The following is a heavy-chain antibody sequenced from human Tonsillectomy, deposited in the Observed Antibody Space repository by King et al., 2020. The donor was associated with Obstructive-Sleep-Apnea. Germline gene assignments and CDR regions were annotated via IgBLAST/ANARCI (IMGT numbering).Heavy chain of an antibody. V-gene: IGHV3-43*01. CDR3: AKGGSYYDIPFDY. CDR2: ISWDGGST. CDR1: GFTFDDYT. J-gene: IGHJ4*02. D-gene: IGHD1-26*01. Sequence: VQLVESGGVVVQPGGSLRLSCAASGFTFDDYTMHWVRQAPGKGLEWVSLISWDGGSTYYVDSVKGRFTISRDNSKNSLYLQMNSLRTKDTALYYCAKGGSYYDIPFDYWGQGTLVTVSS.